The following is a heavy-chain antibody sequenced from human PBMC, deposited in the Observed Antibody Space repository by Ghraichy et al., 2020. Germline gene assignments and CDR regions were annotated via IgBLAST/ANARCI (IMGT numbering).Heavy chain of an antibody. CDR1: GFTVSSNY. CDR2: IYSAGNT. CDR3: SRNLIRGNPDY. J-gene: IGHJ4*02. D-gene: IGHD4-23*01. V-gene: IGHV3-53*01. Sequence: GGSLRLSCAASGFTVSSNYMSWVRQAPGKGLEWVAVIYSAGNTFYADSVKGRFTISRDTSKNTLYLQMNSLRAEDTAVYFCSRNLIRGNPDYWGQGTLVTVSS.